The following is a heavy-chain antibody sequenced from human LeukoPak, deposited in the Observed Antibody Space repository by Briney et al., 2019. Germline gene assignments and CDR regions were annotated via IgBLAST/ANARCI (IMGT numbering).Heavy chain of an antibody. V-gene: IGHV1-69*05. D-gene: IGHD2-2*02. J-gene: IGHJ6*03. CDR3: ARSSGPAAINYYYYMDV. Sequence: GASVKVSCKASGGTFSSYAISWVRQAPGQGLEWMGGIIPIFGTSNYAQKFQGRVTTTKDECTSKAYMELSSVRSEDTAVYYCARSSGPAAINYYYYMDVWGKGTTVTVSS. CDR1: GGTFSSYA. CDR2: IIPIFGTS.